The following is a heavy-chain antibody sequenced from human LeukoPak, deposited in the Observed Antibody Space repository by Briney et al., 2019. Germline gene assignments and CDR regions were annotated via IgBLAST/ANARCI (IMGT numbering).Heavy chain of an antibody. CDR1: GFSFSSHN. CDR3: ARATVSAGNAFDI. Sequence: GGSLRLSCAASGFSFSSHNMNWVRQVPGKGLEWISFISSTGDTTYYGDSVQGRLTISRDNAKNSVYLQMDSLRAEDTAMYYCARATVSAGNAFDIWGQGTMVTVSS. V-gene: IGHV3-48*04. CDR2: ISSTGDTT. D-gene: IGHD4-11*01. J-gene: IGHJ3*02.